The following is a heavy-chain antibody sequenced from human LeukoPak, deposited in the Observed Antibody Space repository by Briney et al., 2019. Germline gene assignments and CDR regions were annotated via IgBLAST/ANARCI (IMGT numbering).Heavy chain of an antibody. CDR2: INPNSGGT. J-gene: IGHJ4*02. CDR3: ARLWSKNFDY. V-gene: IGHV1-2*02. CDR1: GYSFIVYY. D-gene: IGHD3-10*01. Sequence: ASVNVSCKASGYSFIVYYMHWVRQAPGQGLEWMGWINPNSGGTNYAQKFQGRVTMTRDTSISTAYMELSRLRSDDTAVYYCARLWSKNFDYWGQGTLVTVSS.